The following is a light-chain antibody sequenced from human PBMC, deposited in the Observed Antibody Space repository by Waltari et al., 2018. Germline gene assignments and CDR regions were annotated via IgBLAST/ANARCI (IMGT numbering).Light chain of an antibody. J-gene: IGKJ5*01. Sequence: EIVLKQSPATLSLSSGESATLTCRASQSVSSYLAWYQQKPGRAPRLLIYDASSRATGIPARFSGSGSGTDFTLTISSLEPEDFAVYYCQQRSNWPITFGQGTRLEIK. V-gene: IGKV3-11*01. CDR1: QSVSSY. CDR3: QQRSNWPIT. CDR2: DAS.